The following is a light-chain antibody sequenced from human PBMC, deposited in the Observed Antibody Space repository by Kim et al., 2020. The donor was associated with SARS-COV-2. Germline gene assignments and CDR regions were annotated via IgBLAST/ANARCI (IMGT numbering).Light chain of an antibody. V-gene: IGLV3-19*01. Sequence: ALGQTVRITCQGDSLRSYYASWYQQKPGQAPVLVIYGKNNRPSGIPDRFSGSSSGNTASLTITGAQVEDEADYYCNSRDSSGNRWVFGGGTKLTVL. CDR3: NSRDSSGNRWV. CDR2: GKN. CDR1: SLRSYY. J-gene: IGLJ3*02.